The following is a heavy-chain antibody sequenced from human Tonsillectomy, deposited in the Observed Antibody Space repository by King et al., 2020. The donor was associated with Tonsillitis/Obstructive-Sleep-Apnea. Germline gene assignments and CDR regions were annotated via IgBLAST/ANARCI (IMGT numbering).Heavy chain of an antibody. CDR1: ELTFSGYS. CDR3: ARDSGTRDLEWSLGLNWFDP. J-gene: IGHJ5*02. D-gene: IGHD3-3*01. V-gene: IGHV3-21*01. Sequence: VQLVESGGGLVKPGGSLRLSCAASELTFSGYSMSWVRQAPGKGLEWFSSISRSRTYIYYADSVRGRFTNSRENSKNALFLQMNSLRADETAVYYCARDSGTRDLEWSLGLNWFDPWGQGTLVTVSS. CDR2: ISRSRTYI.